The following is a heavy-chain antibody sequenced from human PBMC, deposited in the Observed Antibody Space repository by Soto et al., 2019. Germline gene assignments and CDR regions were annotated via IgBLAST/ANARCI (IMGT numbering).Heavy chain of an antibody. D-gene: IGHD3-10*01. Sequence: SETLSLTCTVSGGSISSSNWWSWVRQPPGKGLEWIGEIYHSGSTNYNPSLKSRVTISVDKSKNQFSLKLSSVTAADTAVYYCAADKLLWFGELLPYYYYGMDVWGQGTTVTVSS. V-gene: IGHV4-4*02. CDR1: GGSISSSNW. CDR3: AADKLLWFGELLPYYYYGMDV. J-gene: IGHJ6*02. CDR2: IYHSGST.